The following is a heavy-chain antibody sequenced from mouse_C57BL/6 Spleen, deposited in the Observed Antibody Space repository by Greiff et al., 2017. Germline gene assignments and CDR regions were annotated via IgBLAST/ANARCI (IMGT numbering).Heavy chain of an antibody. CDR2: ISGGGGNT. CDR3: ARKAVYYGEGFDY. Sequence: EVKLMESGGGLVKPGGSLKLSCAASGFTFSSYTMPWVRQTPEKRLEWVATISGGGGNTYYPDSVKGRFTISRDNAKNTLYLQMSSLRSEDTALYYCARKAVYYGEGFDYWGQGTTLTVSS. J-gene: IGHJ2*01. D-gene: IGHD2-1*01. V-gene: IGHV5-9*01. CDR1: GFTFSSYT.